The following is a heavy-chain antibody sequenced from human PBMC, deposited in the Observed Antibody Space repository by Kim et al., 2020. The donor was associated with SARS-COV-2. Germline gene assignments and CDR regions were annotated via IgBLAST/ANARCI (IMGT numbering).Heavy chain of an antibody. CDR1: GGSISKYY. J-gene: IGHJ4*02. CDR3: VGGAGWLPDY. V-gene: IGHV4-59*13. D-gene: IGHD5-12*01. CDR2: IYYSGST. Sequence: SETLSLTCTVSGGSISKYYWNWVRQPPGKGLEWIGYIYYSGSTKYNPSLKSRVTISLDTSKNQFSLQLSPATAADTAAYYCVGGAGWLPDYWGQGTLVT.